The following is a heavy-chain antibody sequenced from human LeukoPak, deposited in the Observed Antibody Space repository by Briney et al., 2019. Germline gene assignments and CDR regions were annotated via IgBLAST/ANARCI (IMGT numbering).Heavy chain of an antibody. CDR1: GFTFSDYY. CDR2: INHSGST. Sequence: GSLRLSCAASGFTFSDYYMSWIRQAPGKGLEWIGEINHSGSTDYSQSLKSRVTISVDTSKNQSSLKLNSVTAADTAVYYCARGWGWQRLHFWGQGTLVTVSS. V-gene: IGHV4-34*01. CDR3: ARGWGWQRLHF. J-gene: IGHJ4*02. D-gene: IGHD5-12*01.